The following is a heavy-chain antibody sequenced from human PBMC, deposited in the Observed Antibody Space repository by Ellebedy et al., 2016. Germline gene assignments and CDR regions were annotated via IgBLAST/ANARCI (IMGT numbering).Heavy chain of an antibody. CDR1: GYTFTTYY. D-gene: IGHD3-10*01. V-gene: IGHV1-46*01. CDR3: ARVREGVTYYYGMDV. CDR2: INVSGGST. J-gene: IGHJ6*02. Sequence: ASVKVSXXASGYTFTTYYIHWVRQAPGQGLEWMGIINVSGGSTSYAQKFQGRVTMTRDTSTSTVYMELSSLRSEDTAVYYCARVREGVTYYYGMDVWGQGTTVAVSS.